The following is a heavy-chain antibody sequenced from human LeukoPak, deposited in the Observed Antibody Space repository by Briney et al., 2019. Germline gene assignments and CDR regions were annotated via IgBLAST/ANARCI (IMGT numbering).Heavy chain of an antibody. D-gene: IGHD3-10*01. CDR2: ISASAYST. J-gene: IGHJ4*02. V-gene: IGHV3-23*01. Sequence: GGSLRLSCAASGFTFSTYGMNWVRQAPGKGLEWVSGISASAYSTCYADSVKGRFTISRDNSRNTLYLQMNSLRVEDTAVYFCAKGGSAWHQPNDFWGQGTLVTVAS. CDR1: GFTFSTYG. CDR3: AKGGSAWHQPNDF.